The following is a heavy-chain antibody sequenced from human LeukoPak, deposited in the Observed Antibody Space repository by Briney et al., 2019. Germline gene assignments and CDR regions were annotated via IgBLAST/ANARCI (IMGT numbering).Heavy chain of an antibody. CDR2: INPSGGST. CDR3: ARGYDFWSGYYHRPPEYFQH. CDR1: GYTFTSYY. V-gene: IGHV1-46*01. J-gene: IGHJ1*01. Sequence: GASVKVSCKASGYTFTSYYMHWVRQAPGQGFEWMGIINPSGGSTSYAQKFQGRVTMTRDMSTSTVYMELSSLRSEDTAVYYCARGYDFWSGYYHRPPEYFQHWGQGTLVTVSS. D-gene: IGHD3-3*01.